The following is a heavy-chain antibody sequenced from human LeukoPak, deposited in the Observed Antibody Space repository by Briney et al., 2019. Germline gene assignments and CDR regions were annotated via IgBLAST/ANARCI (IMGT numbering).Heavy chain of an antibody. Sequence: GGSLRLSCTASGFTFSDAWMTWVRQAPGKGLEWVGRIKSKTDGGTADFAAPVKGRFTISRDDSKNTLYLQMNSLKTEDTAVYYCSTDRVCSGSSCYASVDYYYYGMDVWGQGTTVTVSS. CDR2: IKSKTDGGTA. CDR3: STDRVCSGSSCYASVDYYYYGMDV. D-gene: IGHD2-2*01. CDR1: GFTFSDAW. V-gene: IGHV3-15*01. J-gene: IGHJ6*02.